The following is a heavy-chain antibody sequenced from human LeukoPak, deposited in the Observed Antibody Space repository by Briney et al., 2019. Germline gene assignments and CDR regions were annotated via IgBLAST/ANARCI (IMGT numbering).Heavy chain of an antibody. D-gene: IGHD2-2*01. CDR2: ISAYNGNT. J-gene: IGHJ5*02. V-gene: IGHV1-18*04. Sequence: WASVKVSCKASGYTFTGYYMHWVRQAPGQGLEWMGWISAYNGNTNYAQKLQGRVTMTTDTSTSTAYMELRSLRSDDTAVYYCARDRASSTSSNWFDPWGQGTLVTVSS. CDR3: ARDRASSTSSNWFDP. CDR1: GYTFTGYY.